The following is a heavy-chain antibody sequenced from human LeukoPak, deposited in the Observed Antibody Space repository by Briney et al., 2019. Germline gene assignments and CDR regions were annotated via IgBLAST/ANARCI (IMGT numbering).Heavy chain of an antibody. CDR1: GFTFSSYG. Sequence: GRSLRLSCAASGFTFSSYGMHWVRQAPGKGLEWVAVIWYDGSNKYYADSVKGRFTISRDNSKNTLYLQMNSLRAEDTAVYYCARDGDVYYDSSGPPPPFDYWGQGTLVTVSS. CDR2: IWYDGSNK. CDR3: ARDGDVYYDSSGPPPPFDY. J-gene: IGHJ4*02. D-gene: IGHD3-22*01. V-gene: IGHV3-33*01.